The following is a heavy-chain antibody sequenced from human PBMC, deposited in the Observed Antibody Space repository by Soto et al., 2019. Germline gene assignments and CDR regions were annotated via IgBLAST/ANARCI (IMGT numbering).Heavy chain of an antibody. J-gene: IGHJ5*02. CDR3: ARGRPGGGVKRSWFDP. CDR1: GYTFTSND. V-gene: IGHV1-8*01. CDR2: MNPKRGDA. Sequence: QVQLVQSGAEVKKPGASVKVSYKASGYTFTSNDIYWLRQAPGQGPEWMGWMNPKRGDARYAQKFQDRLLMTRDTSITTAYMELTSLTSEDTAVYYCARGRPGGGVKRSWFDPWGQGTLVTVSS. D-gene: IGHD2-8*02.